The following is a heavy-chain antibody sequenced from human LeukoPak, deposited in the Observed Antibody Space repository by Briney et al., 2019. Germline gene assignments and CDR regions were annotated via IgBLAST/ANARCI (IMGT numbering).Heavy chain of an antibody. CDR1: EFTFSDAW. V-gene: IGHV3-7*01. J-gene: IGHJ4*02. CDR3: ASYGSGSYYQDPFDY. Sequence: GGSLRLSCAASEFTFSDAWMSWVRQAPGKGLEWVANIKQDGSEKYYVDSVKGRFTISRDNAKNSLYLQMDSLRAEDTAVYYCASYGSGSYYQDPFDYWGQGTLVTVSS. CDR2: IKQDGSEK. D-gene: IGHD3-10*01.